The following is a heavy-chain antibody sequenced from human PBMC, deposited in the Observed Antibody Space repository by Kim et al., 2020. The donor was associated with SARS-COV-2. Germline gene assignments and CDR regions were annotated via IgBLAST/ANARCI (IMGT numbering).Heavy chain of an antibody. CDR1: GYTFTSYG. J-gene: IGHJ6*02. CDR2: ISAYNGNT. CDR3: ASVKWLSRNYYYYGMDV. Sequence: ASVKVSCKASGYTFTSYGISWVRQAPGQGLEWMGWISAYNGNTNYAQKLQGRVTMTTDTSTSTAYMELRRLRSDDTAVYYCASVKWLSRNYYYYGMDVWGQGTTVTVSS. V-gene: IGHV1-18*01. D-gene: IGHD3-22*01.